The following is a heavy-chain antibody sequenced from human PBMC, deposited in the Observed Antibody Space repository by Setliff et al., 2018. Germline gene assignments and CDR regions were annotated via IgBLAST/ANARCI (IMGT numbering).Heavy chain of an antibody. Sequence: PSETLSLTCAVYGGSFSGYYWSWIRQPPGKRLEWIGEIIHSGSTNYNPSLKSRVTISVDTSKNQFSLKLSSVTAADTAVYYCARVPATVTTFYYYYMDVWGKGTTVTVSS. D-gene: IGHD4-17*01. CDR3: ARVPATVTTFYYYYMDV. CDR2: IIHSGST. V-gene: IGHV4-34*12. CDR1: GGSFSGYY. J-gene: IGHJ6*03.